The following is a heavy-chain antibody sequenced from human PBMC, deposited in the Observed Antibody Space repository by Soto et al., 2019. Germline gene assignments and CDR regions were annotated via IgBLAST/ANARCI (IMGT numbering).Heavy chain of an antibody. CDR3: ARVYSGSYSDS. V-gene: IGHV4-4*02. CDR2: IFHSGST. CDR1: GGSISSNIW. J-gene: IGHJ4*02. Sequence: SETLSLTCAVSGGSISSNIWWSWVRQPPGKGLEWIGEIFHSGSTYYSPSLKSRVTISVDKSKKYFSLNLTSVTAADTAVYYCARVYSGSYSDSWGQGTLVTVS. D-gene: IGHD1-26*01.